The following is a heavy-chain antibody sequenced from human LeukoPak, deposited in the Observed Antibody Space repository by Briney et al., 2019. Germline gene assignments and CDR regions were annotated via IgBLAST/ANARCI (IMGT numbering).Heavy chain of an antibody. V-gene: IGHV3-48*03. CDR1: GFTFSSYE. CDR2: ISSGSTI. D-gene: IGHD3-10*01. Sequence: GGSLRLSCAASGFTFSSYEMNWVRQAPGKGLEWVSYISSGSTIYYADSVKGRFTISRDNAKKSVYLHMSSLRAEDTALYYCARLSAYYYGSYFYYYMDVWGKGTTVTVSS. CDR3: ARLSAYYYGSYFYYYMDV. J-gene: IGHJ6*03.